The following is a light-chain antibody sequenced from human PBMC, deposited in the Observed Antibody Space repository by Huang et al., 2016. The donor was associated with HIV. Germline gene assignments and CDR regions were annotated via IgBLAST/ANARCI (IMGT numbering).Light chain of an antibody. Sequence: EVVMTQSPLSLPVTLGQPASISCRASQSLEHSDGSTYLNWFQQRPGQSPRRLFLRVSNGDSGVPDRFTASGSGTDFTLKIRRVEAEDAAIYYCMQGTHWPWTFGQGTKVEI. CDR2: RVS. J-gene: IGKJ1*01. V-gene: IGKV2-30*02. CDR1: QSLEHSDGSTY. CDR3: MQGTHWPWT.